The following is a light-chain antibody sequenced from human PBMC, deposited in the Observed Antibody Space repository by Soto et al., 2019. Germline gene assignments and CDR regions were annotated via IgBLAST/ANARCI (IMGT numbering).Light chain of an antibody. CDR3: QQYGSSPWT. V-gene: IGKV3-20*01. Sequence: IVLTQSPGTLSLSPGERATLSCRASQSVRSSHLAWYQQRPGQAPRLLIYGASSRATGISDRFSGSGSGTDFTLTISRLEPEDFAVYYCQQYGSSPWTFGQGTKVEIK. CDR1: QSVRSSH. CDR2: GAS. J-gene: IGKJ1*01.